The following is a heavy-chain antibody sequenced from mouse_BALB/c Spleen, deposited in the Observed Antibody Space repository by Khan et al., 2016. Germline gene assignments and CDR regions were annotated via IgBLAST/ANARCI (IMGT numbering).Heavy chain of an antibody. D-gene: IGHD2-9*01. V-gene: IGHV14-3*02. CDR1: GFNIKDTY. CDR2: IDPANGNT. CDR3: ARFLLWLNYFDY. Sequence: EVQLQQSGAELVKPGASVKLSCTASGFNIKDTYMHWVKQRPEQGLEWIGRIDPANGNTKYDPKFQGKATITADTSSNTAYLQLSSLTSEDTAVYYCARFLLWLNYFDYWGQGTTLTVSS. J-gene: IGHJ2*01.